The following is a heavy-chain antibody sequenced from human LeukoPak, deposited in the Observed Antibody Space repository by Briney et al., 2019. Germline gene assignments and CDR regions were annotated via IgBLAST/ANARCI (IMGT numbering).Heavy chain of an antibody. CDR2: NNWDDDK. Sequence: SGPTLLKPTPTLTLTCTFSGFSLRTRGVGVGWIRQPPGKDLEWLPLNNWDDDKRYSPSLKSSLTITKDTSKNQVVLTMTNMDPVDTATYYCAHSGYCSGGSCYGQKYNWFDPWGQGTLVTVSS. CDR1: GFSLRTRGVG. D-gene: IGHD2-15*01. CDR3: AHSGYCSGGSCYGQKYNWFDP. J-gene: IGHJ5*02. V-gene: IGHV2-5*02.